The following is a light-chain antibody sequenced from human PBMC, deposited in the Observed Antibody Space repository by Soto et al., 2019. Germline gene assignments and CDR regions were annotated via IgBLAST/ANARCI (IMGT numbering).Light chain of an antibody. CDR2: ENN. CDR1: RSNIGNNY. CDR3: GTWDSSLSAVV. J-gene: IGLJ2*01. V-gene: IGLV1-51*02. Sequence: QSVLTQPPSVSAAPGQQVTISCSGSRSNIGNNYVSWYQQLPGTAPKLLIYENNKRPSEIPDRFSGFKSGTSATLGITGLQTGDEADYYCGTWDSSLSAVVFGGGTKLTVL.